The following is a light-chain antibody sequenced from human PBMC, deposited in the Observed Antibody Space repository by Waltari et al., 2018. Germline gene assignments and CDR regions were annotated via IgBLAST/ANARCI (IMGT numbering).Light chain of an antibody. CDR1: NSDVGEYNY. J-gene: IGLJ3*02. CDR3: CSYAGTYTWV. V-gene: IGLV2-11*01. Sequence: QSALTQPRSVSGSPGQSVTISCTGTNSDVGEYNYVSWYQQHPGKAPKLVFFYVRKRPSGVPDRFSGSKSGNTASLTISGLQAEDEGDYFCCSYAGTYTWVFGGGTKLTVL. CDR2: YVR.